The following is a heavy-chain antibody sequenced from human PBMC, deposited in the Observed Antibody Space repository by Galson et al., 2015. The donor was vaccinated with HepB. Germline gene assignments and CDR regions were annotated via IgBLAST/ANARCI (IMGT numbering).Heavy chain of an antibody. CDR3: ARDEGYSSSGDAFDI. J-gene: IGHJ3*02. V-gene: IGHV3-30*04. CDR2: ISYDGSNK. D-gene: IGHD6-13*01. CDR1: GFTFSSYA. Sequence: SLRLSCAASGFTFSSYAMHWVRQAPGKGLEWVAVISYDGSNKYYADSVKGRFTISRDNSKNTLYLQMNSLRAEDTAVYYCARDEGYSSSGDAFDIWGQGTMVTVSS.